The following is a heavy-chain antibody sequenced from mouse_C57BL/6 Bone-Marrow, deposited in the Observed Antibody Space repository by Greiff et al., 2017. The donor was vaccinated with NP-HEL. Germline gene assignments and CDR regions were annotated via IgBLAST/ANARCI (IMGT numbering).Heavy chain of an antibody. CDR1: GFTIKDYY. D-gene: IGHD1-1*01. Sequence: VQLQQSGAELVKPGASVKLSCTASGFTIKDYYMHWVKQRPEQGLEWIGRIDPEDGETKYAPKFQGKATMTADTSSNTAYLQRSSLTAEDTAVYYGARTDDGSSYWYFDGWGTGTTVTVSA. CDR3: ARTDDGSSYWYFDG. CDR2: IDPEDGET. J-gene: IGHJ1*03. V-gene: IGHV14-2*01.